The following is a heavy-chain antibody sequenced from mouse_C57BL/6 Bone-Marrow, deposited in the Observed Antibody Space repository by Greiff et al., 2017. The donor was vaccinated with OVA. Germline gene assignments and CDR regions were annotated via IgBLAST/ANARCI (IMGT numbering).Heavy chain of an antibody. D-gene: IGHD1-1*01. J-gene: IGHJ2*02. CDR1: GYTFTNYW. V-gene: IGHV1-59*01. Sequence: QVQLQQSGAELVRPGTSVKLSCKASGYTFTNYWMHWVKQWPGQGLEWIGVIAPSDSYINYNQKLKGRATLTVDTSSSTAYMHLSSLTSEDSAVYYCAHYGSRLYLHYWGQGTSLTVSS. CDR3: AHYGSRLYLHY. CDR2: IAPSDSYI.